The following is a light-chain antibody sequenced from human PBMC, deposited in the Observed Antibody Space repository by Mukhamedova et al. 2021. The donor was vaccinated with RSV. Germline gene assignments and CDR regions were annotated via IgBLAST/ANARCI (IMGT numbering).Light chain of an antibody. Sequence: WLAWYQQKPGKAPKLLIYKASSLESGVPSRFSGSGSGTEFTLTISSLQPDDFATYYCQQYNSYPYSFGQGTKLEIK. V-gene: IGKV1-5*03. CDR2: KAS. J-gene: IGKJ2*03. CDR3: QQYNSYPYS. CDR1: W.